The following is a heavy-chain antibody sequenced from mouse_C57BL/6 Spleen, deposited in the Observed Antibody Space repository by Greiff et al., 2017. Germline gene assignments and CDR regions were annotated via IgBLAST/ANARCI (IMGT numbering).Heavy chain of an antibody. CDR3: ARPHVSGTWNYFDY. D-gene: IGHD4-1*01. J-gene: IGHJ2*01. Sequence: EVKLMESGGGLVKPGGSLKLSCAASGFTFSDYGMHWVRQAPEKGLEWVAYISSVSSTIYYADTVKGRFTISRDNAKNTLFLQMTSLRSEDTAMYYCARPHVSGTWNYFDYWGQGTTLTVSS. CDR1: GFTFSDYG. V-gene: IGHV5-17*01. CDR2: ISSVSSTI.